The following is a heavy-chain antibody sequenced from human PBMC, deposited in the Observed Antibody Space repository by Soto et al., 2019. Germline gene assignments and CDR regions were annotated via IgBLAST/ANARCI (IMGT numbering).Heavy chain of an antibody. D-gene: IGHD2-8*01. CDR2: VSYDGGTK. CDR3: ARDVL. Sequence: GGSLRLSCEASGFTFSSYAMHWVRQAPGKGLEWVAVVSYDGGTKYYADSVKGRFTISRDNSKNTLYVQMNSLRAEDTAVYYCARDVLWGQGTLVTVSS. CDR1: GFTFSSYA. J-gene: IGHJ4*02. V-gene: IGHV3-30-3*01.